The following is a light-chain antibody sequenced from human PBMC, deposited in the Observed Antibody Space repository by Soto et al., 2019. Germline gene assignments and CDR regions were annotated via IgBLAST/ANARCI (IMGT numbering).Light chain of an antibody. V-gene: IGKV1-39*01. J-gene: IGKJ4*02. CDR3: QQSFRIPRT. CDR1: QPISTY. Sequence: DIPKTQSPSSLSASLGDSVTLTCRASQPISTYLNWYQQKSGRAPQLLIYAASSLQSGVPSRFSGSGSGTEFTLTISTLQPEDFATYYCQQSFRIPRTFGEGTKVEI. CDR2: AAS.